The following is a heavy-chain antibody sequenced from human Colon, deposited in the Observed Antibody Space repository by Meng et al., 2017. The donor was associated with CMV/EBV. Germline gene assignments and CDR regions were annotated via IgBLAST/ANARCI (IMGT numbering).Heavy chain of an antibody. V-gene: IGHV3-7*01. CDR2: ISSDGSVT. Sequence: GGSLRLSCEVSGLTFSSYWLAWARQVPGKELKWVANISSDGSVTYYVDSVTGRFTISRDNTKASFYLQMTSLRAEDAAVYYCFTATSLKAFDYWGQGSLVTVSS. J-gene: IGHJ4*02. CDR3: FTATSLKAFDY. CDR1: GLTFSSYW.